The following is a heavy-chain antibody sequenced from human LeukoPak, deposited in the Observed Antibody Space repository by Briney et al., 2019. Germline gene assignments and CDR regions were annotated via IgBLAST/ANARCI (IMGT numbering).Heavy chain of an antibody. J-gene: IGHJ4*02. V-gene: IGHV4-59*01. CDR3: ASHSSSRGIVLY. D-gene: IGHD6-6*01. Sequence: SETLSLTCTVSGGSISSYYWSWIRQPPGKGLEWIGYIYYSGSTNYNPSLKSRVTISVDTSKNQLSLKLSSVTAADTAVYYCASHSSSRGIVLYWGQGTLVTVSS. CDR2: IYYSGST. CDR1: GGSISSYY.